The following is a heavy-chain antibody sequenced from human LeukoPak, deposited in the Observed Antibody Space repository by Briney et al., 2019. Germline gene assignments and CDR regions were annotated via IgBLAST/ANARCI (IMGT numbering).Heavy chain of an antibody. CDR2: IYTSGST. CDR3: ARRRYCSSTSCYKAAPVDY. J-gene: IGHJ4*02. Sequence: SQTLSLTCTVSGGSISSGSYYWSWIRQPAGKGLEWIGRIYTSGSTNYNPSLKSRVTISVDTSKNQFSLKLSSVTAADTAVYYCARRRYCSSTSCYKAAPVDYWGQGTLVTVSS. V-gene: IGHV4-61*02. CDR1: GGSISSGSYY. D-gene: IGHD2-2*02.